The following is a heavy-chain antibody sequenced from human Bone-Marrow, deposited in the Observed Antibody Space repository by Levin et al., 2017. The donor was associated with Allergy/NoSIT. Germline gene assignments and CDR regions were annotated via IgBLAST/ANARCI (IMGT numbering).Heavy chain of an antibody. CDR2: IYYSGST. Sequence: PSETLSLTCTVSGGSISSGDYYWSWIRQPPGKGLEWIGYIYYSGSTYYNPSLKSRVTISVDTSKNQFSLKLSSVTAADTAVYYCARALIQLWYTEFDYWGQGTLVTVSS. D-gene: IGHD5-18*01. CDR3: ARALIQLWYTEFDY. CDR1: GGSISSGDYY. V-gene: IGHV4-30-4*01. J-gene: IGHJ4*02.